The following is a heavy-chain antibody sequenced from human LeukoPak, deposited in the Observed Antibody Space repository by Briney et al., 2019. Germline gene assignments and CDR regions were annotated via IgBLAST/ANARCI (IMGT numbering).Heavy chain of an antibody. CDR3: ARDSSCGGDCPDDAFDI. V-gene: IGHV3-11*01. Sequence: GGSLRLSCAASGFTFSDYYMSWIRQAPGKGLEWVSYIRSSGSTIYYADSVKGRFTISRDNAKNSLYLQMNSLRAEDTAVYYCARDSSCGGDCPDDAFDIWGQGTMVTVSS. J-gene: IGHJ3*02. CDR2: IRSSGSTI. CDR1: GFTFSDYY. D-gene: IGHD2-21*02.